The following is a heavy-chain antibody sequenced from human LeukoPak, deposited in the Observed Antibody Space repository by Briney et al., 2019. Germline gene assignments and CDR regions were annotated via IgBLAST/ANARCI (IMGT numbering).Heavy chain of an antibody. CDR2: ISSSGSTI. Sequence: LSLTCTVSGYSISSGYYWGWIRQPPGKGLEWVSYISSSGSTIYYADSVKGRFTISRDNAKNSLYLQMNSLRAEDTAVYYCARGPVWFGELSGTWGQGTLVTVSS. V-gene: IGHV3-11*04. CDR3: ARGPVWFGELSGT. CDR1: GYSISSGYY. J-gene: IGHJ5*02. D-gene: IGHD3-10*01.